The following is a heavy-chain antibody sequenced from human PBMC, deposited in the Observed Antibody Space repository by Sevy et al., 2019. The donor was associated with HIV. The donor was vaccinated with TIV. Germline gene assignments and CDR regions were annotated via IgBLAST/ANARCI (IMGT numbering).Heavy chain of an antibody. V-gene: IGHV1-69*04. CDR1: GGTFSSYA. Sequence: ASVKVSCKASGGTFSSYAIIWVRQAPGQGLEWMGRIIPILGIANYAQKFQVRVTITADKSTSTAYMELSSLRSEDTAVYYCARDEYYYGSGRNYYYYGMDVWGQGTTVTVSS. J-gene: IGHJ6*02. CDR3: ARDEYYYGSGRNYYYYGMDV. CDR2: IIPILGIA. D-gene: IGHD3-10*01.